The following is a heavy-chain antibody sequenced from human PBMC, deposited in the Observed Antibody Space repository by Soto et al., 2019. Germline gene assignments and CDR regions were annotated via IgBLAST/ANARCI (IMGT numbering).Heavy chain of an antibody. CDR2: ISGSGGST. CDR1: GFNFNNFA. CDR3: AKEAVPAASLDY. Sequence: PGGSLRLSCAASGFNFNNFAFNWVRQAPGRGLEWVSAISGSGGSTYYADSVKGRFTISRDNSKNTLYLQMNSLRAEDTAVYYCAKEAVPAASLDYWGQGTLVTVSS. D-gene: IGHD2-2*01. V-gene: IGHV3-23*01. J-gene: IGHJ4*02.